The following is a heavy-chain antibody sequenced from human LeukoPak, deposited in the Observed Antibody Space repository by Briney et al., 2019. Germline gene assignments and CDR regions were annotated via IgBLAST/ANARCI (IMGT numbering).Heavy chain of an antibody. CDR3: GTSPAVPGSR. CDR1: GFSFGNYW. V-gene: IGHV3-74*01. J-gene: IGHJ4*02. Sequence: PGRSLRLSCAASGFSFGNYWMHWVRQAPGKGLVWVSHINSDGSSTSYTDSVKGRFALSRDNARNMVYLQMNSLRAEDTAVYYCGTSPAVPGSRWGQGTLVIVSS. CDR2: INSDGSST. D-gene: IGHD6-19*01.